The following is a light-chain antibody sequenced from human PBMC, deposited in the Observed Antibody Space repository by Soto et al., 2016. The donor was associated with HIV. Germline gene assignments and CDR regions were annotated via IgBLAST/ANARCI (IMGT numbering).Light chain of an antibody. CDR1: QDIANY. V-gene: IGKV1-33*01. Sequence: DIQMTQSPSSLSASVGDRATITCQASQDIANYLNWYQQKPGKAPKLLIYDASNLETGVPSRFSGSGSGTDFTLTISSLQPEDIASYYCQQYDILPYTFGQGTKVEIK. J-gene: IGKJ2*01. CDR3: QQYDILPYT. CDR2: DAS.